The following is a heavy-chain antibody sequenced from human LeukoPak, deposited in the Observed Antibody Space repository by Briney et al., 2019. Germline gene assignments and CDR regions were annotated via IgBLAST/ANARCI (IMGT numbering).Heavy chain of an antibody. CDR3: ARDFRDSSGLGAFDI. D-gene: IGHD6-25*01. Sequence: GGSLRLSCAASGFTVSNNYMSWVRQAPGKGLEWVSVIYSGGTAHYADSVKGRFTISRDNSKNTLYLQMNSLRAEDTAVYYCARDFRDSSGLGAFDIWGQGTMVTVSS. CDR2: IYSGGTA. CDR1: GFTVSNNY. J-gene: IGHJ3*02. V-gene: IGHV3-66*02.